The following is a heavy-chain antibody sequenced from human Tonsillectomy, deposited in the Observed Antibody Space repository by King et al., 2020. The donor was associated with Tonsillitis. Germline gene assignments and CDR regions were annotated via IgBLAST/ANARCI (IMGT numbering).Heavy chain of an antibody. CDR2: IYSSGST. D-gene: IGHD3-3*01. J-gene: IGHJ2*01. Sequence: QLQESGPRLVTPSQTLSLTCNVSGGSVSSGGYFWTWIRQHPVEGPEWIGNIYSSGSTHYRPSLKSRLTISRDTSKNQLSLKLSSVTAADTAAYYCAGGFSFELLGVITHWYFDLWGRGTLVTVSS. V-gene: IGHV4-31*03. CDR3: AGGFSFELLGVITHWYFDL. CDR1: GGSVSSGGYF.